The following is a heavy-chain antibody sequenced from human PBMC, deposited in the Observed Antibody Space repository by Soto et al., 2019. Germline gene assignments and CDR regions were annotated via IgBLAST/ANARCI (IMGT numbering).Heavy chain of an antibody. Sequence: SATLSLTSSFYGWSFSAYYWSLLRQPPGKGLEWIGEINHSGSTNYNPSLKSRVTISVDTSKNQFSLKLSSVTAADTAVYYCARGPSGIRNWFDPWGQGTLVTVSS. J-gene: IGHJ5*02. D-gene: IGHD3-3*01. CDR1: GWSFSAYY. CDR3: ARGPSGIRNWFDP. V-gene: IGHV4-34*01. CDR2: INHSGST.